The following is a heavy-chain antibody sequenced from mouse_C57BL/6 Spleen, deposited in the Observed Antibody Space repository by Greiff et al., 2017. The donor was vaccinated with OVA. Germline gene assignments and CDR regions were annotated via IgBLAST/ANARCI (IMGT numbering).Heavy chain of an antibody. CDR3: ARRDSSGYVAY. Sequence: QVQLQQPGAELVMPGASVKLSCKASGYTFTSYWMHWVKQRPGQGLEWIGEIDPSDSYTNYNQKFKGKSTLTVDKSSSTAYVQLSSLTSEDSAVDYCARRDSSGYVAYWGQGTLVTVSA. V-gene: IGHV1-69*01. CDR2: IDPSDSYT. CDR1: GYTFTSYW. D-gene: IGHD3-2*02. J-gene: IGHJ3*01.